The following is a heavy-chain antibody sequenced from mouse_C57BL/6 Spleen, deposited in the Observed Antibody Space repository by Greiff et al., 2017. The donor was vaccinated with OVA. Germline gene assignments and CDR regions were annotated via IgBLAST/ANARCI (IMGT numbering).Heavy chain of an antibody. J-gene: IGHJ3*01. Sequence: VQLQQPGAELVKPGASVKLSCKASGYTFTSYWMQWVKQRPGQGLEWIGEIDPSDSYTNYNQKFKGKATLTVDTSSSTAYMQLSSLTSEDSAVYDCARPTAQAPFAYWGQGTLVTVSA. CDR3: ARPTAQAPFAY. CDR1: GYTFTSYW. D-gene: IGHD3-2*02. CDR2: IDPSDSYT. V-gene: IGHV1-50*01.